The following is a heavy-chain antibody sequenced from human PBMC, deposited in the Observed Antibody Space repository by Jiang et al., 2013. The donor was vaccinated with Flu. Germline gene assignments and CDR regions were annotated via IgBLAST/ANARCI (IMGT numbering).Heavy chain of an antibody. V-gene: IGHV1-46*01. CDR3: ARDRGYGSGSYYMAQHYYYGMDV. D-gene: IGHD3-10*01. CDR2: INPSGGST. Sequence: VKVSCKASGYTFTSYYMHWVRQAPGQGLEWMGIINPSGGSTSYAQKFQGRVTMTRDTSTSTVYMELSSLRSEDTAVYYCARDRGYGSGSYYMAQHYYYGMDVWGQGTTVTVSS. J-gene: IGHJ6*02. CDR1: GYTFTSYY.